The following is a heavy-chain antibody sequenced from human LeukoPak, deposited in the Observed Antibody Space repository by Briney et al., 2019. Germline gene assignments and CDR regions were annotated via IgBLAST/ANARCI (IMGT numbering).Heavy chain of an antibody. CDR1: GYTFTNYG. V-gene: IGHV1-18*01. CDR2: ISPYNGDT. D-gene: IGHD3-10*01. J-gene: IGHJ6*03. CDR3: ARVTESYGSGRRHNYYYYYMDV. Sequence: GASVKVSCKASGYTFTNYGINWVRQAPGQGLEWMGWISPYNGDTNYTQDLQGRVTMTTDTSTSTAYMELRSLTSDDTAVYYCARVTESYGSGRRHNYYYYYMDVWGKGTTVTISS.